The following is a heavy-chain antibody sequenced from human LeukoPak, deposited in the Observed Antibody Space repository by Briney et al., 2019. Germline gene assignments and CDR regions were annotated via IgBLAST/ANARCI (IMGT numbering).Heavy chain of an antibody. CDR3: ARVGGDYTYYYHYGMDA. D-gene: IGHD4-17*01. J-gene: IGHJ6*02. Sequence: SETLSLTCAVYGGSFSGYYWSWIRQPPGKGLEWIGEINHTGSTNYNTSLKSRVTISVDTSKNQFSLNLSSVTAADAAVYFCARVGGDYTYYYHYGMDAWGQGTTVTVSS. CDR1: GGSFSGYY. V-gene: IGHV4-34*01. CDR2: INHTGST.